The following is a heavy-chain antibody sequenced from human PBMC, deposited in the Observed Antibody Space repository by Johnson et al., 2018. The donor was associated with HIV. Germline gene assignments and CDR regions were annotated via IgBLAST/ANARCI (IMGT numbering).Heavy chain of an antibody. J-gene: IGHJ3*02. Sequence: VQLVESGGGVVQPGRSLRLSCAASGFTVSSNYMSWVRQAPGKGLEWVSVIYSGGSTYYADSVKGRFTISRDNSKNTLYRQMNSLRDEDTAVYYCARTSTPYDTHVGPFDIWGQGTMVTVSS. V-gene: IGHV3-53*01. CDR3: ARTSTPYDTHVGPFDI. D-gene: IGHD3-22*01. CDR2: IYSGGST. CDR1: GFTVSSNY.